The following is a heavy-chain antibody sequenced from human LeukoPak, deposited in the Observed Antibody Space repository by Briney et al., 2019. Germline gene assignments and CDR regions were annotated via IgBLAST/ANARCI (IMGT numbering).Heavy chain of an antibody. D-gene: IGHD2-15*01. Sequence: SQTLSLTCTVSGGSISSGGYYWSWIRQHPGKGLEWIGYIYYSGSTYYNPSLKSRVTISVDTSKNQFSLTLSSVTAADTAVYYCARDCSGGSCYCGGYYYMDVWGKGTTVTVSS. J-gene: IGHJ6*03. V-gene: IGHV4-31*03. CDR2: IYYSGST. CDR1: GGSISSGGYY. CDR3: ARDCSGGSCYCGGYYYMDV.